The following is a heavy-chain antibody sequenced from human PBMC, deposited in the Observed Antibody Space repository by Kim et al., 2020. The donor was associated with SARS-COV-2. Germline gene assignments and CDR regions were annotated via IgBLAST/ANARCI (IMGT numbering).Heavy chain of an antibody. D-gene: IGHD6-19*01. CDR3: AKAPKQWLAGGFDY. CDR2: ISWNSGSI. Sequence: GGSLRLSCAASGFTFDDYAMHWVRQAPGKGLEWVSGISWNSGSIGYADSVKGRFTISRDNAKNSLYLQMNSLRAEDTALYYCAKAPKQWLAGGFDYWGQGTLVTVSS. V-gene: IGHV3-9*01. CDR1: GFTFDDYA. J-gene: IGHJ4*02.